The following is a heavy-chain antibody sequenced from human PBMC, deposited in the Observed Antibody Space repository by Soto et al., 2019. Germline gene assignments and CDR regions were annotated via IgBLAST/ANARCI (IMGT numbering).Heavy chain of an antibody. J-gene: IGHJ4*02. CDR3: ARESEDLTSNFDY. Sequence: GGSLRLSCXASGLIFNRYSMNWVRQDPGKGLDWVSSISSTTNYIYYGDSMKGRFTISRDNAKNSLYLEMNSLRAEDTAVYYCARESEDLTSNFDYWGQGTLVTVSS. V-gene: IGHV3-21*06. CDR1: GLIFNRYS. CDR2: ISSTTNYI.